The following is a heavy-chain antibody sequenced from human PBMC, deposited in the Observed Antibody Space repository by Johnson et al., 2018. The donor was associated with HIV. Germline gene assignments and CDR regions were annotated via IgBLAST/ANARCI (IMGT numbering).Heavy chain of an antibody. CDR1: GFTFSSHA. Sequence: EVQLMESGGGVVQPGRSLRLSCAASGFTFSSHAMHWVRQAPGKGLEWVSGINWNGGSTGYADSVKGRFTISRDNAKNSLYLQMNSLRAEDTALYYCARDSGSAGRADAFDIWGQGTMVTVSS. J-gene: IGHJ3*02. D-gene: IGHD1-26*01. V-gene: IGHV3-20*04. CDR3: ARDSGSAGRADAFDI. CDR2: INWNGGST.